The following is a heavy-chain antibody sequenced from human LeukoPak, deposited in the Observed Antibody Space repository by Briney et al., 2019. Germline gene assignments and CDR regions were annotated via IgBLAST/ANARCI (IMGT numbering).Heavy chain of an antibody. J-gene: IGHJ4*02. CDR2: IYSGGTT. V-gene: IGHV3-53*01. CDR1: GFTVSSNY. D-gene: IGHD6-25*01. CDR3: ARESSGYYFDY. Sequence: GGSLRLSCAASGFTVSSNYMSWVRQAPGKGLEWVSVIYSGGTTYYADSVKGRFTISRDNSKNTLILQMNSLRAEDTAVYYCARESSGYYFDYWGQGTLVTVSS.